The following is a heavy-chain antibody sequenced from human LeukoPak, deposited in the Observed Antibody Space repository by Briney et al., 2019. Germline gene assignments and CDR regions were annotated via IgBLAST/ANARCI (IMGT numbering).Heavy chain of an antibody. CDR1: GFTFSSYG. D-gene: IGHD3-10*01. V-gene: IGHV3-53*01. CDR2: IYSGGST. J-gene: IGHJ6*03. CDR3: ARMVRAYYYYMDV. Sequence: GGSLRLSCAASGFTFSSYGMHWVRQAPGKGLEWVSVIYSGGSTYYADSVKGRFTISRDNSKNTLYLQMNSLRAEDTAVYYCARMVRAYYYYMDVWGKGTTVTISS.